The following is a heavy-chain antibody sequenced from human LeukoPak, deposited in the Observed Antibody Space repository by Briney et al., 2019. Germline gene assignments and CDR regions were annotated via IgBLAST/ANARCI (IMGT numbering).Heavy chain of an antibody. CDR3: ARVGAARAANWFDP. J-gene: IGHJ5*02. D-gene: IGHD6-6*01. Sequence: ASVKVSCKASGGTFSSYAISWVRQAPGQGLEWMGWINPNSGGTNYAQKFQGRVTMTRDTSISTAYMELSRLRSDDTAVYYCARVGAARAANWFDPWGQGTLVTVSS. CDR2: INPNSGGT. V-gene: IGHV1-2*02. CDR1: GGTFSSYA.